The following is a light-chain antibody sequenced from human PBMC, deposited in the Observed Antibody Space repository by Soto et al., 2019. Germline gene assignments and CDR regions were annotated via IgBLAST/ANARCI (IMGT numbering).Light chain of an antibody. CDR3: QKYSSVIT. CDR2: AAS. CDR1: QGISNY. V-gene: IGKV1-27*01. Sequence: DIQMTQSPSSLSASVGDRVTFTCRASQGISNYLAWYQQKPGKVPKLLIYAASTLQSGVPSRFSGSGSGTDFTLTITSLQPEDVATYYCQKYSSVITFGQGTRLEIK. J-gene: IGKJ5*01.